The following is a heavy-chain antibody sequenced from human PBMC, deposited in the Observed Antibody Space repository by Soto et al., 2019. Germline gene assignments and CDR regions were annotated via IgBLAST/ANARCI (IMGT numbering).Heavy chain of an antibody. D-gene: IGHD2-8*01. CDR3: ARHRNKMVYAIGGDY. J-gene: IGHJ4*02. V-gene: IGHV4-39*01. CDR2: IYYSGST. CDR1: GGSISSSSYY. Sequence: PSETLSLTCTVSGGSISSSSYYWGWIRQPPGKGLEWIGSIYYSGSTYYNPSLKSRVTISVDTSKSQFSLKLSSVTAADTAVYYCARHRNKMVYAIGGDYWGQGTLVTVSS.